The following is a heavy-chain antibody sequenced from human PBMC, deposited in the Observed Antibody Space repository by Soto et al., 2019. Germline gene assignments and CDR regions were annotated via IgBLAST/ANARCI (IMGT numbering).Heavy chain of an antibody. D-gene: IGHD3-9*01. CDR1: GGSISSSSSY. CDR3: ARLHFDWYYPDY. V-gene: IGHV4-39*01. Sequence: QLQQQGSGRGLVKPPESLSLTCTVSGGSISSSSSYWGWIRQPPGKGLEWIGSIYYSGSTYYNPSLKSRVTISVDTSKNQFSLKLSSVTAADTAVYYCARLHFDWYYPDYWGQGTLVTVSS. CDR2: IYYSGST. J-gene: IGHJ4*02.